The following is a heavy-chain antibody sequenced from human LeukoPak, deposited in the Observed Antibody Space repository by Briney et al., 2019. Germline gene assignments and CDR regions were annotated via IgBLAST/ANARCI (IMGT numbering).Heavy chain of an antibody. CDR2: IRYDGSNK. Sequence: GGALRLSCAASGFTFSSYGMHWVRQAPGKGLEGVAFIRYDGSNKYYADSVKGRFTISRDNSKNTLYLQMNSLRAEDTAVYYCEKASLRYFDWDAFDIWGQGTMVTVSS. J-gene: IGHJ3*02. V-gene: IGHV3-30*02. CDR1: GFTFSSYG. D-gene: IGHD3-9*01. CDR3: EKASLRYFDWDAFDI.